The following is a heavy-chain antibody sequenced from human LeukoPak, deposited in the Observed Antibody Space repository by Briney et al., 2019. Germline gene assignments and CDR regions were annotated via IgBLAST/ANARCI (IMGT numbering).Heavy chain of an antibody. CDR3: ARVADTAMVFDY. CDR2: IYYSGST. J-gene: IGHJ4*02. D-gene: IGHD5-18*01. V-gene: IGHV4-59*01. CDR1: GGSFSGYY. Sequence: SETLSLTCAVYGGSFSGYYWSWIRQPPGKGLEWIGYIYYSGSTNYNPSLKSRVTISVDTSKNQFSLKLSSVTAADTAVYYCARVADTAMVFDYWGQGTLVTVSS.